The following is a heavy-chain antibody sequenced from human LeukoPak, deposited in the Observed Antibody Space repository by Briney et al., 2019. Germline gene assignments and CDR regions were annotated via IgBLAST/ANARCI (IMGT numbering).Heavy chain of an antibody. CDR2: ISYDGSNK. CDR3: AKDWEMATID. J-gene: IGHJ4*02. Sequence: GGSLRLSCVASRVTLSNHAMSWARQAPGKGLEWVAVISYDGSNKYYADSVKGRFTISRDNSKNTLYLQMNSLRAEDTAVYYCAKDWEMATIDWGQGTLVTVSS. D-gene: IGHD5-12*01. CDR1: RVTLSNHA. V-gene: IGHV3-30*18.